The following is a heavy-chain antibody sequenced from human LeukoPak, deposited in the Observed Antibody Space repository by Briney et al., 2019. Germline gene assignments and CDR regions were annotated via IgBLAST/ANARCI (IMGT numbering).Heavy chain of an antibody. D-gene: IGHD6-13*01. J-gene: IGHJ4*02. V-gene: IGHV3-74*01. CDR1: GFTFSSYW. Sequence: PGGSLRLSCAASGFTFSSYWMFWVRQAPGKGLVWVSRIYSDGGDIGYAGSVRGRFTISRDNAKNTLYLQMNSLRAEDTAVYYCASIAAAGTFRFDYWGQGTLVTVSS. CDR2: IYSDGGDI. CDR3: ASIAAAGTFRFDY.